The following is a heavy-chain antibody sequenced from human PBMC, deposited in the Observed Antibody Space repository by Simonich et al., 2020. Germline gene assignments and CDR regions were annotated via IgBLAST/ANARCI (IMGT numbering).Heavy chain of an antibody. CDR3: ARVGYSNYYYYGMDV. J-gene: IGHJ6*02. CDR1: GYSISSGYN. D-gene: IGHD6-13*01. Sequence: QVQLQESGPGLAKPSETLSLTCAVFGYSISSGYNWGWVRQPPGKGLEWIGSIYHSGSTYYNPSLKSRVTISVDTSKNQFSLKLSSVTAADTAVYYCARVGYSNYYYYGMDVWGQGTTVTVSS. V-gene: IGHV4-38-2*01. CDR2: IYHSGST.